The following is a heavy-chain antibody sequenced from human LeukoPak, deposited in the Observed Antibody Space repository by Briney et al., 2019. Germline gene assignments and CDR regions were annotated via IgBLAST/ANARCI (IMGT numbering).Heavy chain of an antibody. V-gene: IGHV1-18*04. D-gene: IGHD5-18*01. CDR1: GYTFTSYY. CDR3: ARTDVDTAMAHFDY. J-gene: IGHJ4*02. Sequence: ASVKVSCKASGYTFTSYYMHWVRQAPGQGLEWMGWISAYNGNTNYAQKLQGRVTMTTDTSTSTAYMELRSLRSDDTAVYYCARTDVDTAMAHFDYWGQGTLVTVSS. CDR2: ISAYNGNT.